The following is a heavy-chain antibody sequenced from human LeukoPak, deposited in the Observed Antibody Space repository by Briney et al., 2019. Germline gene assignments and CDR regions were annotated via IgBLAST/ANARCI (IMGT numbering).Heavy chain of an antibody. Sequence: HSGGSLRLSCAASGFTFSSYWMSWVRQAPGKGLEWVANIKQDGSEKYYVDSVKGRFTISRDNAKNSLYLQMNSLRAEDTAVYYCASQQYSYAYVLGYWGQGTLVSVSS. V-gene: IGHV3-7*01. CDR2: IKQDGSEK. D-gene: IGHD5-18*01. CDR3: ASQQYSYAYVLGY. CDR1: GFTFSSYW. J-gene: IGHJ4*02.